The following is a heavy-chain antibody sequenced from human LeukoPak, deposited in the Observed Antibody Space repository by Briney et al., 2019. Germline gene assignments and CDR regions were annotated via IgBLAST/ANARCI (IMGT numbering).Heavy chain of an antibody. CDR3: ARGHRIINGLDF. CDR2: LNPHSGST. CDR1: GDTLSDYY. Sequence: ASVKLSCKASGDTLSDYYIYWMRQAPGQGLEWLGYLNPHSGSTNYPQKIQRSATLTNNTSNSTSLMEFTTLTSDDTAIYYCARGHRIINGLDFWGQGTTVIVSS. V-gene: IGHV1-2*02. J-gene: IGHJ6*02.